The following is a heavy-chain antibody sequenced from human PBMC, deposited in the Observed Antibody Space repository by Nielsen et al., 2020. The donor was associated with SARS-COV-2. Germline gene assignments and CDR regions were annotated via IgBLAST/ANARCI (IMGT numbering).Heavy chain of an antibody. D-gene: IGHD1-26*01. CDR3: AKARTLGSYFDY. CDR2: ISGSGGST. V-gene: IGHV3-23*01. CDR1: GFTFSSYA. J-gene: IGHJ4*02. Sequence: GESLKISCAASGFTFSSYAMSWVRQAPGKGLEWVSAISGSGGSTYYADSVKGRFTISRDNSKNTLYLQMNSLRAEDTAVYYCAKARTLGSYFDYGGQGTLVTVSS.